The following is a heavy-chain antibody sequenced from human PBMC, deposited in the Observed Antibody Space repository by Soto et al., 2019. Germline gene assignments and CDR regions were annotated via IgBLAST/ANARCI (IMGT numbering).Heavy chain of an antibody. V-gene: IGHV3-7*03. CDR3: ARGRVVAAFAYYYYGMDV. CDR1: GFTFSSYW. Sequence: EVQLVESGGGLVQPGGSLRLSCAASGFTFSSYWMSWVRQAPGKGLEWVANIKQDGSEKYYVDSVKGRFTISRDNAKNSLYLQMNSLRAEDTAVYYCARGRVVAAFAYYYYGMDVWGQGTTVTVSS. J-gene: IGHJ6*02. CDR2: IKQDGSEK. D-gene: IGHD2-15*01.